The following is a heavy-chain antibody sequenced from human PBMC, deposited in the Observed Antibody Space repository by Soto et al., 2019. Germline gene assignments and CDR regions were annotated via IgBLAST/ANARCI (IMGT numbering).Heavy chain of an antibody. CDR3: ARESGENWTYEAH. V-gene: IGHV4-4*07. J-gene: IGHJ1*01. Sequence: QVQQLESGPGLVKPWDTLSLTCTVSGASVSDFSLSWIRQPAGKGLEWIGRITVNGITQYTPSFRSRVTMSMDTSRNQFSLNLQPATAADTALYYCARESGENWTYEAHWGQGNLVTVSS. CDR1: GASVSDFS. CDR2: ITVNGIT. D-gene: IGHD1-7*01.